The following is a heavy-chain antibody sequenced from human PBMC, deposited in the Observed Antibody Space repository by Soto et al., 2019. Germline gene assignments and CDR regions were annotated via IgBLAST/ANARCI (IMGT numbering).Heavy chain of an antibody. CDR2: IYYSGNT. V-gene: IGHV4-31*02. J-gene: IGHJ6*03. D-gene: IGHD2-2*01. CDR3: ARSLPGGTIFYMEV. Sequence: QVQLRESGPGVVKPSQTLSLNCHVSSGSVTSGRFFWSWVRQQPGKGIEWIGHIYYSGNTHYNPSLESRVAMCVDISQNPLSPTLTGVTPADSAVYYCARSLPGGTIFYMEVWGAGTTVTVSS. CDR1: SGSVTSGRFF.